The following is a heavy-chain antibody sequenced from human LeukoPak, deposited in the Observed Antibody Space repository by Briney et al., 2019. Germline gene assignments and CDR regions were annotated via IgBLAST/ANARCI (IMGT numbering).Heavy chain of an antibody. CDR1: GFTFSSYW. CDR2: VNSDGSST. CDR3: PRDYALRVDGMDV. Sequence: GGSLRLSCAASGFTFSSYWMHWVRQAPGKGLVWVSRVNSDGSSTSYADSVKGRFTISRDNAKNTLYLQTNSLRAEDTAVYYCPRDYALRVDGMDVWGQGTTVTVSS. V-gene: IGHV3-74*01. D-gene: IGHD2-2*01. J-gene: IGHJ6*02.